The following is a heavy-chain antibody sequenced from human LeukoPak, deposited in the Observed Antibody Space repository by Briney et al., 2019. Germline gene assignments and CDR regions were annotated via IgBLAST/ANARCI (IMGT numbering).Heavy chain of an antibody. Sequence: GGSLRLSCAASGFAISTYAMAWVRQAPGKGLEWISSLSSGRSPSYSDSLEGRLTMSSDNARNTLYLQMDNLRGEDTAMYYCARGHSSVLDYWGQGTLVTVSS. CDR1: GFAISTYA. CDR3: ARGHSSVLDY. V-gene: IGHV3-69-1*01. J-gene: IGHJ4*02. CDR2: LSSGRSP. D-gene: IGHD6-19*01.